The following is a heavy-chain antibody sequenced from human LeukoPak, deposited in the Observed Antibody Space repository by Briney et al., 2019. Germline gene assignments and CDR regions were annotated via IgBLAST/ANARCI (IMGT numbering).Heavy chain of an antibody. Sequence: GGSLRLSCAASGFTVSSNFINWVRQAPGKGLEWVSEIYSDGSRYYAASVKGRFSISRDNSKNTVYLQMNSLRVEDTAVYYCAKVFLDIVVVPAAPFDYWGQGTLVTVSS. CDR1: GFTVSSNF. D-gene: IGHD2-2*01. CDR3: AKVFLDIVVVPAAPFDY. J-gene: IGHJ4*02. V-gene: IGHV3-53*01. CDR2: IYSDGSR.